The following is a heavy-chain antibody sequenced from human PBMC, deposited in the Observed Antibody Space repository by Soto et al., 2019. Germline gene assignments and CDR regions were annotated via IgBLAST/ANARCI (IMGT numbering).Heavy chain of an antibody. CDR2: IIPIFGTA. D-gene: IGHD1-26*01. V-gene: IGHV1-69*13. Sequence: SVNVSCKASGGTFSSYAISWVRQAPGQGLEWMGGIIPIFGTANYAQKFQGRVTITADESTSTAYMELSSLRSEDTAVYYCARGGPPFSGSYLRYYFDYWGQGTLVTVS. J-gene: IGHJ4*02. CDR3: ARGGPPFSGSYLRYYFDY. CDR1: GGTFSSYA.